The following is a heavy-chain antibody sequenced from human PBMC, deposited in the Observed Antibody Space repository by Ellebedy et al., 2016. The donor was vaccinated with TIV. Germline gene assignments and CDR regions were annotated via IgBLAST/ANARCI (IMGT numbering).Heavy chain of an antibody. V-gene: IGHV4-34*01. CDR3: ARGPISYCSGGSCYPDY. J-gene: IGHJ4*02. CDR2: INHSGST. D-gene: IGHD2-15*01. CDR1: GFTFSSYW. Sequence: GSLRLSXAASGFTFSSYWMSWIRQPPGKGLEWIGEINHSGSTNYNPSLKSRVTISVDTSKNQFSLKLSSVTAADTAVYYCARGPISYCSGGSCYPDYWGQGTLVTVSS.